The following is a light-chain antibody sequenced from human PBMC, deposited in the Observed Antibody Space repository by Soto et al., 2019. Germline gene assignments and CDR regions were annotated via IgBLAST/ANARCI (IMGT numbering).Light chain of an antibody. V-gene: IGKV3-20*01. CDR3: QQYSSSHPLT. CDR1: QSVSSTY. CDR2: GAS. Sequence: EIVLTQSPGTLSLSPGERATLSCRASQSVSSTYFAWYQQKPGQSPRLLIYGASSRATGIPDRFSGSGSGTDFTLTISRLEPEDFAVYYCQQYSSSHPLTFGGGTKVEIK. J-gene: IGKJ4*01.